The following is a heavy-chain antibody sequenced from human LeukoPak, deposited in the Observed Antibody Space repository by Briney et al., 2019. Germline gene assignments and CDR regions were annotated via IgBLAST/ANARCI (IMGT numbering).Heavy chain of an antibody. V-gene: IGHV3-30*18. Sequence: GRSLRLSCAASGFTFSSYGMHWVRQAPGKGLEWVAVISYDGSNKYYADSVKGRFTISRDNSKNTLYLQMNSLRAEDTAVYYCANTGDSSGYYLWGQGTLVTVSS. J-gene: IGHJ4*02. D-gene: IGHD3-22*01. CDR1: GFTFSSYG. CDR2: ISYDGSNK. CDR3: ANTGDSSGYYL.